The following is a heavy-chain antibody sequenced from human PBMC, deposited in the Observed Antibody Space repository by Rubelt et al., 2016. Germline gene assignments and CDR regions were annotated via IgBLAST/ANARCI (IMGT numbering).Heavy chain of an antibody. Sequence: QVQLVQSGAEVKKPGASVKVSCKASGYTFTGYYMHWVRQAPGQGLEWMGWINPNSGGTNYAQKFQGWVTMTRDTSIGTAYMELSRRRSDDTAGYYCAREGHGDILTGYPVRYYYYGMDVWGQGTTVTVSS. V-gene: IGHV1-2*04. D-gene: IGHD3-9*01. CDR1: GYTFTGYY. CDR3: AREGHGDILTGYPVRYYYYGMDV. J-gene: IGHJ6*02. CDR2: INPNSGGT.